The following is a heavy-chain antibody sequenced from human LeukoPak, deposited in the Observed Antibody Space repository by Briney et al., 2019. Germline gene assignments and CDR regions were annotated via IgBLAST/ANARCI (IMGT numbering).Heavy chain of an antibody. CDR2: IWYDGSNK. CDR1: GFTFSSYG. Sequence: GGSLRLSCAASGFTFSSYGMHWVRQAPGKGLEWVAVIWYDGSNKYYTDSVKGRFTISRDNIKNTLYLRMNSLRAEDTAVYYCARGQYSPDYWGQGTLATVSP. J-gene: IGHJ4*02. D-gene: IGHD2-15*01. CDR3: ARGQYSPDY. V-gene: IGHV3-33*01.